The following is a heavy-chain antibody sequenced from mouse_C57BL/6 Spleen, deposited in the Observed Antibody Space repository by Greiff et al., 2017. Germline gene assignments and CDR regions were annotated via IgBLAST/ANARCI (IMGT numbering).Heavy chain of an antibody. D-gene: IGHD1-1*01. Sequence: VQLKESGPELVKPGASVKMSCKASGYTFTDYNMNWVKQSHGKSLEWIGYINPNNGGTSSNQKFKGKATLTVNKSSSTAYMELRSLTSEDSAVYYCARFYYYGSSDYWGQGTTLTVSS. CDR2: INPNNGGT. CDR3: ARFYYYGSSDY. V-gene: IGHV1-22*01. CDR1: GYTFTDYN. J-gene: IGHJ2*01.